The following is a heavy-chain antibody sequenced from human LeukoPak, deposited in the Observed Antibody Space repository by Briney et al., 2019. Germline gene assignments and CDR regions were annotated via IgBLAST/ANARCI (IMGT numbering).Heavy chain of an antibody. D-gene: IGHD3-10*01. Sequence: GSLRFSCAASGFTFSSYAMSWIRQPPGKGLEWIGYIYYTGSTYCNPSLKSRVTISVNTSKNQFSLKLSSVTAADTAVYYCARGRGEGRGISMVRGVRAPSYNWFDPWGHGTLVTVSS. CDR3: ARGRGEGRGISMVRGVRAPSYNWFDP. J-gene: IGHJ5*02. CDR2: IYYTGST. V-gene: IGHV4-59*12. CDR1: GFTFSSYA.